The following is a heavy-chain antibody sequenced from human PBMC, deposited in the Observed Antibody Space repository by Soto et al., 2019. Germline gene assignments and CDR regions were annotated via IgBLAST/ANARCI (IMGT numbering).Heavy chain of an antibody. CDR1: GFTFSSYA. V-gene: IGHV3-23*01. D-gene: IGHD6-13*01. J-gene: IGHJ6*02. Sequence: SLRLSCAASGFTFSSYAMSWVRQAPGKGLEWVSAISGSGGSTYYADSVKGRFTISRDNSKNTLYLQMNSLRAEDTAVYYCAKLSAAARGMDVWGQGTTVTVSS. CDR3: AKLSAAARGMDV. CDR2: ISGSGGST.